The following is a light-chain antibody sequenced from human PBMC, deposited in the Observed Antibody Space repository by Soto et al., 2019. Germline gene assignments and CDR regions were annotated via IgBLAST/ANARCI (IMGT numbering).Light chain of an antibody. CDR3: QQYNNWPRT. J-gene: IGKJ1*01. CDR1: QSVSSN. V-gene: IGKV3-15*01. CDR2: DAS. Sequence: EIVMTQSPATLSVSPGERATLSCRASQSVSSNLAWYQQKPGQAPRFLIYDASTRATGIPARFSGSGSGTEFTLTISSLQSEDFAVYYCQQYNNWPRTFGQGTKVETK.